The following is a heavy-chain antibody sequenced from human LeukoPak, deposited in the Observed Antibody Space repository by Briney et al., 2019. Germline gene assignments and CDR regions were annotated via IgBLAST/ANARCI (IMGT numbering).Heavy chain of an antibody. CDR1: GGSFSGYY. D-gene: IGHD2-8*01. V-gene: IGHV4-34*01. CDR2: INHSGST. J-gene: IGHJ3*02. Sequence: SSETLSRTCAAYGGSFSGYYWSWIRQPPGKGLEWIGEINHSGSTNYNPSLKSRVTISVDTSKNQFSLKLSSVTAADTAVYYCARVRRVLMVYAIRIGAFDIWGQGTMVTVSS. CDR3: ARVRRVLMVYAIRIGAFDI.